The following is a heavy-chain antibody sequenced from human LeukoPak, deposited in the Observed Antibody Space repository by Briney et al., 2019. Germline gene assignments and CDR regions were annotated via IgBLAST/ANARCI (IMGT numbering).Heavy chain of an antibody. J-gene: IGHJ4*02. D-gene: IGHD5-18*01. CDR3: ARTTAMADY. CDR2: IYYSGST. V-gene: IGHV4-34*01. CDR1: GGSFSDYY. Sequence: SETLSLTCAVYGGSFSDYYWTWIRQPPGKGLEWIGTIYYSGSTYYNPSLKSRVTISVDTSKNQFSLKLSSVTAADTAVYYCARTTAMADYWGQGTLVTVSS.